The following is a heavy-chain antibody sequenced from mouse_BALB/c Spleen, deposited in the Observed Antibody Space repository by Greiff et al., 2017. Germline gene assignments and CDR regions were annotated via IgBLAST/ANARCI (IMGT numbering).Heavy chain of an antibody. CDR3: TRNQLGRNWCAY. V-gene: IGHV1-69*02. Sequence: QVQLQQPGAELVRPGASVKLSCKASGYTFTSYWINWVKQRPGQGLEWIGNIYPSDSYTNYNQKFKDKATLTVDKSSSTAYMQLSSPTSEDSAVYYCTRNQLGRNWCAYWGQGTLVTVSA. CDR2: IYPSDSYT. CDR1: GYTFTSYW. J-gene: IGHJ3*01. D-gene: IGHD4-1*02.